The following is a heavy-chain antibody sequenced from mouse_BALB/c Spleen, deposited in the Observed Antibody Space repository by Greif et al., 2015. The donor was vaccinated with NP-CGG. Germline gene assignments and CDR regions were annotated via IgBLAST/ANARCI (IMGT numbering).Heavy chain of an antibody. J-gene: IGHJ1*01. V-gene: IGHV1-54*01. Sequence: VQLQESGAELVRPGTSVKVSCKASGYAFTNYLIEWVKQRPGQGLEWIGVINPGSGGTNYNEKFKGKATLTADKSSSTAYMQLSSLTSDDSAVYFCARSVGHESWYFDVWGAGTTVTVSS. CDR3: ARSVGHESWYFDV. CDR2: INPGSGGT. CDR1: GYAFTNYL. D-gene: IGHD3-3*01.